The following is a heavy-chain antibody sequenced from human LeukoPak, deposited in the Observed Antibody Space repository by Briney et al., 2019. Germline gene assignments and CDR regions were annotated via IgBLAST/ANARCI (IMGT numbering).Heavy chain of an antibody. V-gene: IGHV3-15*01. CDR2: IKSKTDGGTT. CDR3: TTEKYCSGGSCYNPDY. J-gene: IGHJ4*02. Sequence: GGSLRLFCAASGFTFSNAWMSWVRQAPGKGLEWVGRIKSKTDGGTTDYAAPVKGRFTISRDDSKNTLYLQMNSLKTEDTAVYYCTTEKYCSGGSCYNPDYWGQGTLVTVSS. CDR1: GFTFSNAW. D-gene: IGHD2-15*01.